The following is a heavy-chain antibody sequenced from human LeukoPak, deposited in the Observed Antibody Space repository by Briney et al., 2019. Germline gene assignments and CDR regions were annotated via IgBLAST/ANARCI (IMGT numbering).Heavy chain of an antibody. D-gene: IGHD1-26*01. V-gene: IGHV4-59*08. Sequence: NPSETLSLTCTVSGGSISSYYWSWIRQPPGKGLEWIGYIYYSGRTNYNPSLKSRVTIPVDTSKNQFSLILSSVTAADTAVYYCARHRWELNAFDIWGQGTMVTVSS. CDR3: ARHRWELNAFDI. CDR1: GGSISSYY. CDR2: IYYSGRT. J-gene: IGHJ3*02.